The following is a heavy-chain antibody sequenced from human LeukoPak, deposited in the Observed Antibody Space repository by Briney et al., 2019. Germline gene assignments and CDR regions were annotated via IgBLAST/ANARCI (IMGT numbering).Heavy chain of an antibody. J-gene: IGHJ4*02. Sequence: PSETLSLTCTVSGGSISSYYWSWIRQPPGKGLEWIGYIYYSGSTNYNPSLKSRVTISVDTSKNQFSLKLSSVTAADTAVYYCARLRGPFGSSRWYTRPGGHFDYWGQGTLVTVSS. CDR1: GGSISSYY. CDR2: IYYSGST. D-gene: IGHD6-13*01. V-gene: IGHV4-59*08. CDR3: ARLRGPFGSSRWYTRPGGHFDY.